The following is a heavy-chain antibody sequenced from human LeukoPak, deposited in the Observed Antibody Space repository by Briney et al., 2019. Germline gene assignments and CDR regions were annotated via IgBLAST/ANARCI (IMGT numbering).Heavy chain of an antibody. CDR2: ISSSGSTI. CDR1: GFTFSSYE. Sequence: GGSLRLSCAAPGFTFSSYEMNWVRQAPGKGLEWVSYISSSGSTIYYADSVKGRFTISRDNAKNSLYLQMNSLRAEDTAVYYCAKDDLYGKFDYWGQGTLVTVSS. D-gene: IGHD4-17*01. CDR3: AKDDLYGKFDY. J-gene: IGHJ4*02. V-gene: IGHV3-48*03.